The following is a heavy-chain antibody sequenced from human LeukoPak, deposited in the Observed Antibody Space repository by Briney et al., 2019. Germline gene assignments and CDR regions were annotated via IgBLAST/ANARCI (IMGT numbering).Heavy chain of an antibody. CDR2: ISSSSSYI. J-gene: IGHJ4*02. CDR3: ARDPGYSYGYRYYFDY. V-gene: IGHV3-21*01. Sequence: PGGSLRLSCAASGFTFSSYSMNWVRQAPGKGLEWVSSISSSSSYIYYADSVKGRFTISRDNAKNSLYLQMNSLRAEDTAVYYCARDPGYSYGYRYYFDYWGQGTLVTVSS. D-gene: IGHD5-18*01. CDR1: GFTFSSYS.